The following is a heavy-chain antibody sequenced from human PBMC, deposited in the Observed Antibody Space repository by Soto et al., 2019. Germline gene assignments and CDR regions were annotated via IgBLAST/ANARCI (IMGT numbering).Heavy chain of an antibody. D-gene: IGHD2-8*01. Sequence: SETLSLTCAVSGGSISSGGYSWSWIRQPPGKGLEWIGYIYRSGSTYYNPSLKSRVTISVDRSKNQFSLKLSSVTAADTAVYYCARDQGVGCTNGVCYTGGWFDPWGQGTLVTVSS. CDR2: IYRSGST. CDR1: GGSISSGGYS. V-gene: IGHV4-30-2*01. CDR3: ARDQGVGCTNGVCYTGGWFDP. J-gene: IGHJ5*02.